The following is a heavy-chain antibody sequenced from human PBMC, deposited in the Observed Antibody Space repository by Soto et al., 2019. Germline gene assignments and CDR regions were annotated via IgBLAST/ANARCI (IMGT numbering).Heavy chain of an antibody. D-gene: IGHD3-9*01. Sequence: KGMEWVSAISGSGGSTYYADSVKGRFTISRDNSKNTLYLQMNSLRAEDTAVYYCANRRQHTTLISGLDIWG. V-gene: IGHV3-23*01. CDR2: ISGSGGST. J-gene: IGHJ6*01. CDR3: ANRRQHTTLISGLDI.